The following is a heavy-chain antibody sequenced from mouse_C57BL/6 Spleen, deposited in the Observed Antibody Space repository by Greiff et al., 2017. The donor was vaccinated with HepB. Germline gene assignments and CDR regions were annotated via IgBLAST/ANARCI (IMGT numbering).Heavy chain of an antibody. CDR3: ARHYGSYAMDY. CDR2: IHPNSGST. CDR1: GYTFTSYW. V-gene: IGHV1-64*01. J-gene: IGHJ4*01. D-gene: IGHD2-2*01. Sequence: QVQLQQPGAELVKPGASVKLSCKASGYTFTSYWMHWVKQRPGQGLEWMGMIHPNSGSTNYNEKFKSKATLTVDKSSSTAYMQLSSLTSEDSAVYYCARHYGSYAMDYWGQGTSVTVSS.